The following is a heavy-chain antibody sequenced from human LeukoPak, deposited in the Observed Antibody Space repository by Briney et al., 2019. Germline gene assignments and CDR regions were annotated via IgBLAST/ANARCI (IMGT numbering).Heavy chain of an antibody. CDR3: ARGGYSNALDY. V-gene: IGHV4-39*07. D-gene: IGHD4-11*01. J-gene: IGHJ4*02. CDR2: IYYSGST. Sequence: SETLSLTCTVSGGSISSSSYYWGWIRQPPGKGLEWIGSIYYSGSTYYNPSRKSRVTISVDTSKNQFSLKLSSVTAADTAVYYCARGGYSNALDYWGQGTLVTVSS. CDR1: GGSISSSSYY.